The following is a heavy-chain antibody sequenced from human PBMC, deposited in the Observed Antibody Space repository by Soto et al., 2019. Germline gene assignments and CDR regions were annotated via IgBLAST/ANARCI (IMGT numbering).Heavy chain of an antibody. J-gene: IGHJ4*02. CDR3: SHGSGSPRFIDY. CDR1: GFTFSSYA. CDR2: ISGSGGST. D-gene: IGHD3-10*01. V-gene: IGHV3-23*01. Sequence: GGSLRLSCAASGFTFSSYAMSWVRQAPGKGLEWVSAISGSGGSTYYADSVKGRFTISRDNSKNTLYLQMNSLRAEDTAVYYCSHGSGSPRFIDYWYQGTLVTVST.